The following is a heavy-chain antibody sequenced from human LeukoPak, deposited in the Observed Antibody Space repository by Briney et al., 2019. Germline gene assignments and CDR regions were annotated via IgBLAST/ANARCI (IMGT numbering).Heavy chain of an antibody. D-gene: IGHD2-8*02. CDR2: LYSGGST. J-gene: IGHJ4*02. V-gene: IGHV3-66*01. CDR1: GFNVSGNF. CDR3: ASGTVLDY. Sequence: GGSLRLSCAVSGFNVSGNFMNWVRQAPGKGLEWVPVLYSGGSTYFADSVKGRFIISRDNSKNTLYLQMNSLRAEDAAVYYCASGTVLDYWGQGTLVTVSS.